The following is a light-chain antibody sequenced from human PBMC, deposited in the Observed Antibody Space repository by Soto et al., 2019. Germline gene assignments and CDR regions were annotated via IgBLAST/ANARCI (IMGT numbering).Light chain of an antibody. J-gene: IGKJ3*01. CDR1: QSVSSSY. CDR3: QQYGSSL. V-gene: IGKV3-20*01. Sequence: EIVLTQSPGTLSLSPGERATLSCRASQSVSSSYLAWYQQKPGQAPRLLIYGASSSATSIPDRFSGSGSGTDFTLTISRLEPEDFAVYYCQQYGSSLFGPGTKVDIK. CDR2: GAS.